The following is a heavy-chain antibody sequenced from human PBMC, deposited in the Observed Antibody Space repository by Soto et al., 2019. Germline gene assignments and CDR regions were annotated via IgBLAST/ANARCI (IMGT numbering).Heavy chain of an antibody. J-gene: IGHJ4*02. D-gene: IGHD3-16*02. CDR2: IIPVFGTP. CDR3: ARHLYDYVWGSYRH. Sequence: QVQLVQSGAEVKETGSSVKVSCKSSGYIFKNYAVTWLRQAPGQGLEWMGGIIPVFGTPDYSQKFRGRVTITADESTSTVYMELRSLTSDDTAGYYCARHLYDYVWGSYRHWGQGTLVTVSS. CDR1: GYIFKNYA. V-gene: IGHV1-69*01.